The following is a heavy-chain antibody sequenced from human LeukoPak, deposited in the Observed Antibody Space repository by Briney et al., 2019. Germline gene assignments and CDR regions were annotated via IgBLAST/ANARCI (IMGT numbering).Heavy chain of an antibody. CDR1: SYSISRGYY. D-gene: IGHD1/OR15-1a*01. CDR2: ICTSGST. CDR3: AREGGGLRSKTTFDY. V-gene: IGHV4-61*02. Sequence: SETLSLTCSVSSYSISRGYYWGWIRQPAGKGLEWIGRICTSGSTNYNPSLKSRVTISVDTSKNQFSLKLSSVTAADTAVYYCAREGGGLRSKTTFDYWGQGTLVTVSS. J-gene: IGHJ4*02.